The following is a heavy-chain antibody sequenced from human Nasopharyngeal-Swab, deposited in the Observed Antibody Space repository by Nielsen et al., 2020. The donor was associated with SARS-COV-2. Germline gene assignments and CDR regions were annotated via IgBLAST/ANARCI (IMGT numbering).Heavy chain of an antibody. J-gene: IGHJ4*02. Sequence: SETLSLTCGVSGDSVSNYMWLTWVRQPPGKGLEWIGEIFATGSAHYNPSLQSRVTMSIETSNNHFSLDLRSVTAADTATYYCAKAGLYSLDTWGQGILVTVSS. D-gene: IGHD2-21*01. CDR2: IFATGSA. CDR3: AKAGLYSLDT. CDR1: GDSVSNYMW. V-gene: IGHV4-4*02.